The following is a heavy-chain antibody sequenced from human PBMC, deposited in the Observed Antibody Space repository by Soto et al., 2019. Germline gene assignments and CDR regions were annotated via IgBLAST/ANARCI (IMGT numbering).Heavy chain of an antibody. V-gene: IGHV3-23*01. CDR2: ITGSGGST. CDR3: AKTTGPEHLTGTTRVNRLDP. CDR1: GFTFSNYA. Sequence: GGSLRLSCAASGFTFSNYAMSWVRQAPGKGLEWVSAITGSGGSTYYADSVEGRFTISRDNSKNTVYLQMDTLRAEDTAVYYCAKTTGPEHLTGTTRVNRLDPWGQGTLVTVSS. D-gene: IGHD1-7*01. J-gene: IGHJ5*02.